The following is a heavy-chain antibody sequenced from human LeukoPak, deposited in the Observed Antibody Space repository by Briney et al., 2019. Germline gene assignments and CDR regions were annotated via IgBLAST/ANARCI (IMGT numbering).Heavy chain of an antibody. J-gene: IGHJ6*03. CDR1: GFTFSSYS. CDR2: ISSSSSTI. Sequence: PGGSLRLSCAASGFTFSSYSMNWVRQAPGKGLEWVSYISSSSSTIYYADSVKGRFTISRDNAKNSLYLQMNSLRAEDMAVYYCARDSSIAARPYYYYYMDVWGKGTTVTVSS. V-gene: IGHV3-48*01. D-gene: IGHD6-6*01. CDR3: ARDSSIAARPYYYYYMDV.